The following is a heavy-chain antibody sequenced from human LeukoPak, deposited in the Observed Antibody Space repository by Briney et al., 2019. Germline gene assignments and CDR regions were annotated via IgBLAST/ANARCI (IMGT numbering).Heavy chain of an antibody. D-gene: IGHD4-17*01. CDR2: ISYIGST. CDR1: DDSFSSHY. Sequence: ASETLSLTCAVSDDSFSSHYWTWIRQPPGKGLEWIGYISYIGSTNYNPSLKSRVTISIDTSKNQFSLKLSCVTAADTAVYYCARDLVTVTKGFDIWGQGTMVSVSS. J-gene: IGHJ3*02. CDR3: ARDLVTVTKGFDI. V-gene: IGHV4-59*11.